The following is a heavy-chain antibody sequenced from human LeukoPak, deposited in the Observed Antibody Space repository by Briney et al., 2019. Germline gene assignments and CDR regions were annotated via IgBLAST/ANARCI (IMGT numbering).Heavy chain of an antibody. V-gene: IGHV1-8*03. CDR1: GYTFTSYD. CDR3: ARALRDGYTGDDAFDI. D-gene: IGHD5-24*01. CDR2: MNPNSGNT. Sequence: ASVKVSCKASGYTFTSYDINRVRQATGQGLEWMGWMNPNSGNTGYAQKFQGRATITRNTSISTAYMELSSLRSEDTAVYYCARALRDGYTGDDAFDIWGQGTMVTVSS. J-gene: IGHJ3*02.